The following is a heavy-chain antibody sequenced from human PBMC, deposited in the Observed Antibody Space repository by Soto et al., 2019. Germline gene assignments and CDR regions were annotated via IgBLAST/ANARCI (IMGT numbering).Heavy chain of an antibody. CDR3: ARRNRITIFGVVTNENWFDP. V-gene: IGHV1-18*01. CDR2: ISPKSGSI. CDR1: GYTFTRNG. J-gene: IGHJ5*02. D-gene: IGHD3-3*01. Sequence: ASVKVSCKTSGYTFTRNGISWVRQAPGQGLEWMGWISPKSGSIKYAQKFQGRVIMTRDTSTSTVYMELSSLRSEDTAVYYCARRNRITIFGVVTNENWFDPWGQGTLVTVSS.